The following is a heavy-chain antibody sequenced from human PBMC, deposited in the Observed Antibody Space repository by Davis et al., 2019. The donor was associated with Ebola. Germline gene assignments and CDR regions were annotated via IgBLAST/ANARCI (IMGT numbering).Heavy chain of an antibody. CDR2: IWYDGSNK. CDR3: ARDGAYSSSWYKLLNWYFDL. J-gene: IGHJ2*01. D-gene: IGHD6-13*01. CDR1: GFTFSSYG. V-gene: IGHV3-33*01. Sequence: GESLKISCAASGFTFSSYGMHWVRQAPGKGLEWVAVIWYDGSNKYYADSVKGRFTISRDNSKNTLYLQMNSLRAEDTAVYYCARDGAYSSSWYKLLNWYFDLWGRGTLVTVSS.